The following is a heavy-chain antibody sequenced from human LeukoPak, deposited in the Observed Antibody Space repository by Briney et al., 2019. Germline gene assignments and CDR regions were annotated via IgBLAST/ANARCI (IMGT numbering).Heavy chain of an antibody. V-gene: IGHV3-23*01. CDR2: ISGSGGRT. CDR1: GFTFSSYT. J-gene: IGHJ4*02. CDR3: AKPARTDYADY. D-gene: IGHD1-14*01. Sequence: GGSLRLSCAASGFTFSSYTMNWVRQAPGKGLEWVSAISGSGGRTHYADSVKGRFTISRDNSKNTLYLQMNSLRAEDTAVYYCAKPARTDYADYWGQGTLVTVSS.